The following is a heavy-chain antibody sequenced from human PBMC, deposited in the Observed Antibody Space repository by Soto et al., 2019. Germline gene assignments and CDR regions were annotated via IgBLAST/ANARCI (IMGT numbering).Heavy chain of an antibody. CDR3: AKDLVATIYAFDI. CDR2: ISWNSGSI. V-gene: IGHV3-9*01. J-gene: IGHJ3*02. Sequence: EVQLVESGGGLVQPGRSLRLSCAASGFTFDDYAMHWVRQAPGKCLEWVSGISWNSGSIGYADSVKGRFTISRDNAKNALYLQMNSLRAEDTALYYCAKDLVATIYAFDIWGQGTMVTVSS. D-gene: IGHD5-12*01. CDR1: GFTFDDYA.